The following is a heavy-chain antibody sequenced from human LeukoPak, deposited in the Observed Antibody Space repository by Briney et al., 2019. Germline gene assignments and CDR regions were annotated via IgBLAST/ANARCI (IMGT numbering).Heavy chain of an antibody. V-gene: IGHV1-46*01. J-gene: IGHJ5*02. CDR3: ARDARSRVVPAAKWFDP. D-gene: IGHD2-2*01. CDR2: INPSGGST. Sequence: ASVKVSCKASGYTFTSYCMHWVRQAPGQGLEWMGIINPSGGSTSYAQKFQGRVTMTRDTSTSTVYMELSSLRSEDTAVYYCARDARSRVVPAAKWFDPWGQGTLVTVSS. CDR1: GYTFTSYC.